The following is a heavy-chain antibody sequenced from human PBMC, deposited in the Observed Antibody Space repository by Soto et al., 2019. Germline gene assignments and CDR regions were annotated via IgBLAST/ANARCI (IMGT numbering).Heavy chain of an antibody. J-gene: IGHJ4*02. CDR3: ARALTMVRGVIIPGY. CDR1: GGTFSSYA. V-gene: IGHV1-18*01. D-gene: IGHD3-10*01. Sequence: GASVKVSCKASGGTFSSYAISWVRQAPGQGLEWMGWISAYNGNTNYAQKLQGRVTMTTDTSTSTAYMELRSLRSDDTAVYYCARALTMVRGVIIPGYWGQGTLVTVSS. CDR2: ISAYNGNT.